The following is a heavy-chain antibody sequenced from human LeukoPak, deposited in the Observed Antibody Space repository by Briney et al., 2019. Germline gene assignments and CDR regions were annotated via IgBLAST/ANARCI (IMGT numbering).Heavy chain of an antibody. CDR1: GFTFSSYE. CDR2: ISSSGSTI. D-gene: IGHD5-24*01. CDR3: ANLRGGGYKSDGMDV. V-gene: IGHV3-48*03. J-gene: IGHJ6*04. Sequence: GGSLRLSCAASGFTFSSYEMNWVRQAPGKGLEWVSYISSSGSTIYYADSVKGRFTISRDNAKNSLYLQMNSLRAEDTAVYYCANLRGGGYKSDGMDVWGKGTTVTVSS.